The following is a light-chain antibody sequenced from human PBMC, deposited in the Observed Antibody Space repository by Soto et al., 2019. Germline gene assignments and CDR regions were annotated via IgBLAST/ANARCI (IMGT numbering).Light chain of an antibody. CDR2: GAS. Sequence: EIVMTQSPDTLSVSPGERATLSCRASQSITSNLAWYQHKPGQVPRLLIYGASTRATGIPARFSGSGSGTEFTITISSLQSEDFAVYYCQQYNNWPLFTFGPGTKVDIK. CDR1: QSITSN. CDR3: QQYNNWPLFT. J-gene: IGKJ3*01. V-gene: IGKV3-15*01.